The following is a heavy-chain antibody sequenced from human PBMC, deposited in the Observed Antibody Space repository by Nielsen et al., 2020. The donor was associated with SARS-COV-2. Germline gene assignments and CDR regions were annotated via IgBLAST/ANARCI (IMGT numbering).Heavy chain of an antibody. CDR1: GGSISSGGYY. CDR3: ARAMIVVVINAFDI. V-gene: IGHV4-31*03. Sequence: SETLSLTCTVSGGSISSGGYYWSWIRQHPGKGLEWIGYIYYSGSTYYNPSLKSRVTISVDTSKNQFSLKLSSVTAADTAVYYCARAMIVVVINAFDIWGQGTMVTVSS. D-gene: IGHD3-22*01. J-gene: IGHJ3*02. CDR2: IYYSGST.